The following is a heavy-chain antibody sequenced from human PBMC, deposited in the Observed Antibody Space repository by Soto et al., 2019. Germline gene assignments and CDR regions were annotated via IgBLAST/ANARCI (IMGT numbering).Heavy chain of an antibody. V-gene: IGHV3-23*01. J-gene: IGHJ4*02. D-gene: IGHD2-2*01. CDR1: GFTFSSYA. Sequence: GGSLRLSCAASGFTFSSYAMSWVRQAPGKGLEWVSAISGSGGSTYYADSVKGRFTISRDNSKNTLYLQMNSLRAEDTAVYYCAKGRGLVVPAAMPASIDYWGQGTLVTVSS. CDR2: ISGSGGST. CDR3: AKGRGLVVPAAMPASIDY.